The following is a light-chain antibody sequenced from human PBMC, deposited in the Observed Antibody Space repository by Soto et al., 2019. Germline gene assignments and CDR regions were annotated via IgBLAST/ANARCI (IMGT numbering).Light chain of an antibody. V-gene: IGLV2-14*01. J-gene: IGLJ3*02. CDR3: SSYTITSTWV. Sequence: QSVLTQPASVSGSPGQSITISCTGTSSDIGAYNSVSWYQQHPGKAPKLIVFQVSFRPSAVSDRFSGSKSDNTASLTISGLQTEDEADYYCSSYTITSTWVFGGGTKLTVL. CDR2: QVS. CDR1: SSDIGAYNS.